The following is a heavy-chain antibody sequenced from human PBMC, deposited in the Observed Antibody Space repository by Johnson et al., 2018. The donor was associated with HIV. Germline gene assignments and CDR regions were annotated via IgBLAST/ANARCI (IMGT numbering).Heavy chain of an antibody. Sequence: VQLVESGGGLVQPGGSLRLSCAASGFTFSSYWMHWVRQAPGKGLVWVSRINSDGSSPSYADAVKGRFTIPRAHAKNTLYLQMNSLRAEDTAVYYCARVRELSIAAAGVAFDIWGQGTMVTVSS. V-gene: IGHV3-74*01. CDR3: ARVRELSIAAAGVAFDI. CDR2: INSDGSSP. CDR1: GFTFSSYW. D-gene: IGHD6-13*01. J-gene: IGHJ3*02.